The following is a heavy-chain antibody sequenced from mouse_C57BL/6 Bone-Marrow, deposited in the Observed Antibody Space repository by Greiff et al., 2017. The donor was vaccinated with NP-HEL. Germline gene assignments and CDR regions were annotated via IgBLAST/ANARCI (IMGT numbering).Heavy chain of an antibody. Sequence: QVQLQQPGAELVKPGASVKMSCKASGYTFTSYWITWVKQRPGQGLEWIGDIYPGSGSTNYNEKFKSQATLTVDTSSSTAYMQLSSLTSEDSAVYYCARSAITTVVARLDYYAMDYWGQGTSVTVSS. CDR1: GYTFTSYW. CDR2: IYPGSGST. J-gene: IGHJ4*01. D-gene: IGHD1-1*01. V-gene: IGHV1-55*01. CDR3: ARSAITTVVARLDYYAMDY.